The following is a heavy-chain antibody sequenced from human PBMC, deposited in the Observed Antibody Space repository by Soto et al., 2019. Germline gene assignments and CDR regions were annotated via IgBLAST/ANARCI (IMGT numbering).Heavy chain of an antibody. D-gene: IGHD2-2*01. Sequence: QVQLQESGPGLVKPSETLSLTCTVSGGSISSYYWSWIRQPPGKGLEWIGYIYYSGSTNYNPSLKSRVTISVATSKNQFSLKLSSVTAADTAVYYCARVRGIVVVPAAYFDYWGQGTLVTVSS. V-gene: IGHV4-59*08. J-gene: IGHJ4*02. CDR1: GGSISSYY. CDR2: IYYSGST. CDR3: ARVRGIVVVPAAYFDY.